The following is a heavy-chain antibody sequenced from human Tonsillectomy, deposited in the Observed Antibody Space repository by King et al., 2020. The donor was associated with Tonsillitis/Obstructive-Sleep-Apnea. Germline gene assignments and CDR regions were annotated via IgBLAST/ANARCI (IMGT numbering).Heavy chain of an antibody. CDR1: GGSFSGYY. D-gene: IGHD5-12*01. CDR2: INHSGST. V-gene: IGHV4-34*01. J-gene: IGHJ4*02. Sequence: VQLQQWGAGLLKPSETLSLTCAVYGGSFSGYYWSWIRQPPGKGLEWIGEINHSGSTNYNPSPKSRVTISVDTSKNHFSLKLSSVTSADRAVYYCASGGRGYSGYRWGQGTLVTVSS. CDR3: ASGGRGYSGYR.